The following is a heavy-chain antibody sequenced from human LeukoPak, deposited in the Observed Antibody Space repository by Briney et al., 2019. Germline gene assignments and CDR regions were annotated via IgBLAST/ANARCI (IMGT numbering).Heavy chain of an antibody. J-gene: IGHJ4*02. CDR2: ISWNSGNI. Sequence: QSGGSLRLSCAASGFTFSSYAMSWVRQAPGKGLEWVSGISWNSGNIDYADSVKGRFTISRDNAKNSLYLQMNSLRAEDTALYYCAKDARSSTSCSNDYWGQGTLVTVSS. CDR3: AKDARSSTSCSNDY. V-gene: IGHV3-9*01. D-gene: IGHD2-2*01. CDR1: GFTFSSYA.